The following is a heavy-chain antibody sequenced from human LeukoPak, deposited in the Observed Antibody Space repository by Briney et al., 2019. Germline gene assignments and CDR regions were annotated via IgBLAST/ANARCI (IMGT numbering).Heavy chain of an antibody. CDR2: IYYSGST. V-gene: IGHV4-30-4*02. CDR1: GGSISSGDYY. Sequence: PSETLSLTCTVSGGSISSGDYYWSWIRQPPGTGLEWIGYIYYSGSTYYNPSLKSRVTISVDTSKNQFSLKLSSVTAADTAVYYCARLIERDYDFWSGFNAFDIWGQGTMVTVSS. J-gene: IGHJ3*02. CDR3: ARLIERDYDFWSGFNAFDI. D-gene: IGHD3-3*01.